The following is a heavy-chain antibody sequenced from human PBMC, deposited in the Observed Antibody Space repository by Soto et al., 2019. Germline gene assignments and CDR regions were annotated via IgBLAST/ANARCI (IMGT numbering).Heavy chain of an antibody. CDR2: IYYSGST. Sequence: QVQLQESGPGLVKPSETLSLTCTVSGGSISSYYWSWIRQPPGKGLEWIGYIYYSGSTNYNPSLKSRVTISVDTSKNQFSLKLSSVTAADTAVYYCARHADSSSWYSHYVDYWGQGTLVTVSS. CDR1: GGSISSYY. V-gene: IGHV4-59*08. CDR3: ARHADSSSWYSHYVDY. J-gene: IGHJ4*02. D-gene: IGHD6-13*01.